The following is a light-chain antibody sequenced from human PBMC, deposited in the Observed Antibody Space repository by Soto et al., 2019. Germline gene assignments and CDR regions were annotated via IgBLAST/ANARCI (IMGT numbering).Light chain of an antibody. J-gene: IGKJ2*02. CDR3: QQRSNWPRT. Sequence: EIVLTQSPATLSLSPGERVTLSCRASQSVTSCLAWYQQKPGQAPRLLIYDASNRATGIPARFSGSGSGTDFTLTISSLEPEDFAVYYCQQRSNWPRTFGQGTKLEI. V-gene: IGKV3-11*01. CDR2: DAS. CDR1: QSVTSC.